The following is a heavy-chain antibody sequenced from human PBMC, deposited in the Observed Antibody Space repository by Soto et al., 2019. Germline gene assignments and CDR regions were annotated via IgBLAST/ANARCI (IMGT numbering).Heavy chain of an antibody. D-gene: IGHD3-22*01. J-gene: IGHJ4*02. CDR1: GYTLTELS. CDR3: ATLPRDDSSGPLDY. Sequence: ASVKVSCKVSGYTLTELSMHWVRQAPGKGLEWMGGFDPEDGETIYAQKFQGRVTMTEDTSTDTAYMELSSLRSEDTAVYYCATLPRDDSSGPLDYWGQGTLVTVSS. CDR2: FDPEDGET. V-gene: IGHV1-24*01.